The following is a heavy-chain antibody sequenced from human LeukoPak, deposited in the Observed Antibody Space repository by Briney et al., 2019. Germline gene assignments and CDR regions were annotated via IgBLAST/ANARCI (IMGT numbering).Heavy chain of an antibody. Sequence: SQTLSLTCTVSGGSISSGGYYWSWIRQHPGKGLEWIGYIYYSGSTYYNPSLKSRVTISVDTSKNQFSLKLSSVTAADTAVYYCARTSITIFGVMDVWGQGTTVTVSS. J-gene: IGHJ6*02. CDR1: GGSISSGGYY. CDR3: ARTSITIFGVMDV. D-gene: IGHD3-3*01. V-gene: IGHV4-31*03. CDR2: IYYSGST.